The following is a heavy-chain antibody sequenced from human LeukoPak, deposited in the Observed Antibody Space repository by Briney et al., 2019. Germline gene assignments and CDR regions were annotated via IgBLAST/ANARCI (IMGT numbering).Heavy chain of an antibody. CDR3: ARDGGSSGYDLDY. Sequence: GGSLRLSCAASGFTFSSYGMHWVRQAPGKGLEWVAVISYDGSNKYYADSVKDRFTISRDNSKNTLYLQMNSLRAEDTAVYYCARDGGSSGYDLDYWGQGTLVTVSS. CDR2: ISYDGSNK. V-gene: IGHV3-30*03. J-gene: IGHJ4*02. D-gene: IGHD5-12*01. CDR1: GFTFSSYG.